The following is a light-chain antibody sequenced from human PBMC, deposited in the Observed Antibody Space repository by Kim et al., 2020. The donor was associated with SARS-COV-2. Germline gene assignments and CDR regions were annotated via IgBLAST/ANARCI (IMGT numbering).Light chain of an antibody. CDR2: EDN. CDR1: SGNIADNY. Sequence: NFMLTQPPSVSESPGKTVTISCTRSSGNIADNYVQWHQQRPGSAPTTVIYEDNQRPSGVPDRFSGAIDSSSKFATPTISGLKTEDEADYYCQSYDSTNVVFGGGTQLTVL. V-gene: IGLV6-57*03. J-gene: IGLJ2*01. CDR3: QSYDSTNVV.